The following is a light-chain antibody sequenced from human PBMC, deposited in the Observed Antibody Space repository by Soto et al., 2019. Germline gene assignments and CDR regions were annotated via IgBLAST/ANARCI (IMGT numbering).Light chain of an antibody. V-gene: IGKV1-12*01. J-gene: IGKJ4*01. CDR1: RGISSW. Sequence: DIQMTHSPSSVSASVGDSVTITCRASRGISSWLAWYQQKPGKAPNLLIHTASSLQSGVPSRFSGSGSGTDFTLTISSLQPEDFATYYCQQANSFPLTFGGGTKVEIK. CDR2: TAS. CDR3: QQANSFPLT.